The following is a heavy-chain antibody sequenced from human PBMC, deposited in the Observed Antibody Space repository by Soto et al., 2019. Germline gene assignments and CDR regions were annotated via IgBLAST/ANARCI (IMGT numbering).Heavy chain of an antibody. CDR2: TYYTGST. V-gene: IGHV4-59*08. CDR3: ARHDCRGGSCYASRLAP. CDR1: GVPITSYY. D-gene: IGHD2-15*01. Sequence: SETLSLTCTVSGVPITSYYWSWIRQPPGKGLEWIGYTYYTGSTNYRSSLRSRATISPDTSKNQFSLRLSSVRAADTAVYYCARHDCRGGSCYASRLAPWGQGTLVTVSS. J-gene: IGHJ5*02.